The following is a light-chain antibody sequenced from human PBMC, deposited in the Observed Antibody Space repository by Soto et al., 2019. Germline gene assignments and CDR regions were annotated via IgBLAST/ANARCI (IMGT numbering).Light chain of an antibody. V-gene: IGLV2-14*01. CDR3: SSYTTSNTRQIV. J-gene: IGLJ1*01. CDR2: DVS. CDR1: SSDVGGYNY. Sequence: QSALTQPASVSGSPGQSITISCTGTSSDVGGYNYVSWYQQHPGKAPKFMIYDVSNRPSGVSNRFSGSKSGNTASLTISGLQDEDDADYYCSSYTTSNTRQIVFGTGTKLTVL.